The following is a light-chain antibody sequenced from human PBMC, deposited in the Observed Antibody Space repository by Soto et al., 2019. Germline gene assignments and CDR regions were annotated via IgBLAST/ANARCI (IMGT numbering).Light chain of an antibody. CDR1: QGISSA. V-gene: IGKV1D-13*01. CDR3: QQFNNYPQ. Sequence: AIQFTQSPSSLSASVGDRVTITCRASQGISSALAWYQQKPGKAAKLLIYDASSLESGVPSRFSGSGAGTDFTLTISSLQPEDFATYYCQQFNNYPQFGGGTKVDIK. CDR2: DAS. J-gene: IGKJ4*02.